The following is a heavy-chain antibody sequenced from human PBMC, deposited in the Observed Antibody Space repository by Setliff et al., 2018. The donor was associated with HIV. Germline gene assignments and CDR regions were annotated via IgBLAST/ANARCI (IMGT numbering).Heavy chain of an antibody. CDR3: AKGRDGDLNHFDY. V-gene: IGHV3-9*03. J-gene: IGHJ4*02. CDR2: ISWNSVTM. D-gene: IGHD4-17*01. Sequence: GGSLRLSCAASGFTFDDYAMHWVRQAPGKGLEWVSGISWNSVTMGYADSVKGRFTISRDDAENSLYLQMSSLGPEDMGLYYCAKGRDGDLNHFDYWGQGTRVTVSS. CDR1: GFTFDDYA.